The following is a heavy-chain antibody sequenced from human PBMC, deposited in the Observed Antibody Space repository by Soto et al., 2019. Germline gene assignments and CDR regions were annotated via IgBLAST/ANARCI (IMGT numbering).Heavy chain of an antibody. CDR3: ASGSGLGVAAVGYFDF. V-gene: IGHV3-30*04. CDR2: ISYDGTRK. J-gene: IGHJ4*02. Sequence: QVQLVESGGGVVQPGKSLRLSCAASGFTFSNYPMNWVRQAPGKGLEWVSVISYDGTRKYYADSVRGRFTISRDNSKNTLYLQTNSLTVQYTAVYYCASGSGLGVAAVGYFDFWGEGAGVTVSS. CDR1: GFTFSNYP. D-gene: IGHD6-13*01.